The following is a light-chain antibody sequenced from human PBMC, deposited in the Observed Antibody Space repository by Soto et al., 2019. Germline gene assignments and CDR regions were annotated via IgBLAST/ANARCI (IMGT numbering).Light chain of an antibody. V-gene: IGLV2-8*01. CDR1: SSDVGCYNY. CDR3: SSFAGNNNLV. J-gene: IGLJ2*01. CDR2: EVS. Sequence: QSALTQPPSASGSPGQSVTISCTGTSSDVGCYNYVSWYQQHPGKAPKLMISEVSKRPSGVPDRVSGSKSGNTASLTVAGLQAEDEADYYCSSFAGNNNLVFGGGTKVTVL.